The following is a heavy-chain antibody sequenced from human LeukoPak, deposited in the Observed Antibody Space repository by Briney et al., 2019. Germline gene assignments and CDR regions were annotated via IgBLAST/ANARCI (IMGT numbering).Heavy chain of an antibody. CDR1: GFTFSSYW. Sequence: GGSLRLSCVASGFTFSSYWMTWVRQAPGKGLEWVANIKQDESEKYYVDSVKGRFTISRDNAKNSLYLQMNSLRAEDTAVYYCAREDYYYVMDVWGQGTTVTVSS. J-gene: IGHJ6*02. CDR3: AREDYYYVMDV. CDR2: IKQDESEK. V-gene: IGHV3-7*01.